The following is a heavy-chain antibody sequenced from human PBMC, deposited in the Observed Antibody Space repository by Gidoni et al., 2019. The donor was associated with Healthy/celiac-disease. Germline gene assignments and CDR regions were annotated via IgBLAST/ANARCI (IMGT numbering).Heavy chain of an antibody. CDR1: GFTFSSDG. CDR2: IWYDGSNK. Sequence: QVQLVESGGGVVQPGRSLRLSCAASGFTFSSDGMHWVRQAPGKGLEWVAVIWYDGSNKYYADSVKGRFTISRDNSKNTLYLQMNSLRAEDTAVYYCARVGDTAVWDFQHWGQGTLVTVSS. CDR3: ARVGDTAVWDFQH. J-gene: IGHJ1*01. D-gene: IGHD5-18*01. V-gene: IGHV3-33*01.